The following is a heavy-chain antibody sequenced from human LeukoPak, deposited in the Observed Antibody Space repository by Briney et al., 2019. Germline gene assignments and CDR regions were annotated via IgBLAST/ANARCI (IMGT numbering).Heavy chain of an antibody. D-gene: IGHD3-22*01. CDR3: ASSSYYYDSSGHCGD. CDR2: INSDGGTT. J-gene: IGHJ4*02. CDR1: GFTFSSYW. V-gene: IGHV3-74*01. Sequence: GGSLRLSCAASGFTFSSYWMHWVRQARGKGLVWVSRINSDGGTTTYADSVKGRFTISRDNAKNTLYLQMNSLRGEDTAVYYCASSSYYYDSSGHCGDWGQGTLVTVSS.